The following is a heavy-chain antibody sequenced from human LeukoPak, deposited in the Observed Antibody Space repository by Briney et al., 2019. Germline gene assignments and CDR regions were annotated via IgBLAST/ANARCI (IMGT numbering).Heavy chain of an antibody. V-gene: IGHV3-21*01. J-gene: IGHJ4*02. D-gene: IGHD6-19*01. Sequence: GGSLRLSCAASGFAFSSYWMHWVRQAPGKGLVWVSSISSSSSYIYYADSVKGRFAISRDNAKNSLYLQMNSLRAEDTAVYYCARFSSGWDYWGQGTLVTVSS. CDR1: GFAFSSYW. CDR2: ISSSSSYI. CDR3: ARFSSGWDY.